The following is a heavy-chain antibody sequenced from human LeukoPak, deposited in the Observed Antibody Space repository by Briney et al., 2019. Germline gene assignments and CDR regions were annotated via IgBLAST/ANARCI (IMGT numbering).Heavy chain of an antibody. J-gene: IGHJ5*02. D-gene: IGHD2-15*01. CDR1: GASITDNY. V-gene: IGHV4-59*01. Sequence: PSETLSLTCTVSGASITDNYWSWFRQPPGKGLEWIAYIYYSGIVNYNPSLKSRVTISVDTSKNQFSLELNSVTAADTAVYYCATEDFVENWFAPGGKEPLVSVPS. CDR2: IYYSGIV. CDR3: ATEDFVENWFAP.